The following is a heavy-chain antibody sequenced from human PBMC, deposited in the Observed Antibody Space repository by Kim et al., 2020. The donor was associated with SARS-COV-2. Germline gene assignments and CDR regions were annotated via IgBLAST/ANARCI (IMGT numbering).Heavy chain of an antibody. J-gene: IGHJ4*02. CDR1: GFTFSSYW. CDR3: ARDTSTIAVFDY. Sequence: GGSLRLSCAASGFTFSSYWMHWVRQDSGKGLVWVSRINRDGSSTSYADSVKGRFTISRDNAKNALYLQLNSLRAEDTAVYYCARDTSTIAVFDYWGQGTLVTVSS. D-gene: IGHD6-19*01. V-gene: IGHV3-74*01. CDR2: INRDGSST.